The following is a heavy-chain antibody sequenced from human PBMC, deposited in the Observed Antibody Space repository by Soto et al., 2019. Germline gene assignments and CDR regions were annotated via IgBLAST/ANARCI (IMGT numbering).Heavy chain of an antibody. V-gene: IGHV4-4*02. CDR3: VTSLNYDSWRDGGRHYYFDY. Sequence: SETLSPTCAVSGGSISSSYWWNWVRQPTGKGLEWIGKIYHSGSTNYNPSLKNRVTISVDKSNNQFSLRLSSVTAADTAVYFCVTSLNYDSWRDGGRHYYFDYWGQGTLVTVSS. CDR2: IYHSGST. CDR1: GGSISSSYW. D-gene: IGHD3-3*01. J-gene: IGHJ4*02.